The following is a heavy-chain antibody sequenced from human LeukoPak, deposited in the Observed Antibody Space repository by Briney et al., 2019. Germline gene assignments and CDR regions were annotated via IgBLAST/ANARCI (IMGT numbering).Heavy chain of an antibody. CDR3: AKVLGYYDESSAKRYYYGLDV. CDR2: IWYDGSNK. J-gene: IGHJ6*02. CDR1: GFTFSSYG. D-gene: IGHD3-22*01. Sequence: GGSLRLSCAASGFTFSSYGMHWVRQAPGKGLEWVAVIWYDGSNKYYADSVKGRFTISRDNAKNTLYLQMNSLRAEDTAVYYCAKVLGYYDESSAKRYYYGLDVWAKGPRSPSP. V-gene: IGHV3-33*06.